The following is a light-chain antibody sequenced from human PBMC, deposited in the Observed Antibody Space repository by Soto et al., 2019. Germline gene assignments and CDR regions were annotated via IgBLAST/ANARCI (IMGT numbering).Light chain of an antibody. V-gene: IGKV3-11*01. Sequence: EIVLTQSPATRSLCRMGIATLSFRASQSVSSYLAWYQQKPGQAPRLLIYDASNRATGIPARFSGSGSGTDFTLTISSLETEDFAVYYCQQSSNPPTFGQGTKVDIK. CDR3: QQSSNPPT. J-gene: IGKJ1*01. CDR1: QSVSSY. CDR2: DAS.